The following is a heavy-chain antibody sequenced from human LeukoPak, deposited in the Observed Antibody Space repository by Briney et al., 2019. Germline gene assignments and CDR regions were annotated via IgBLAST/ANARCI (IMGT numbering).Heavy chain of an antibody. CDR3: ARDHIAAAGTLTRHYYYYGMDV. Sequence: KTGGSLRLSCAASGFTFSSYSMNWVRQAPGKGLQWVSSISSSSSYIYYADSVKGRFTISRDNAKNSLYLQMNSLRAEDTAVYYCARDHIAAAGTLTRHYYYYGMDVWGQGTTVTVSS. CDR2: ISSSSSYI. CDR1: GFTFSSYS. V-gene: IGHV3-21*01. D-gene: IGHD6-13*01. J-gene: IGHJ6*02.